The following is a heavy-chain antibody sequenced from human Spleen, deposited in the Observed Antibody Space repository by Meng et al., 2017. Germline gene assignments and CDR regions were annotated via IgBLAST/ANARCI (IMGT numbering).Heavy chain of an antibody. CDR2: IYQSGST. CDR1: GGSISSSNW. J-gene: IGHJ4*02. CDR3: ARNGAYCLDS. V-gene: IGHV4-4*02. D-gene: IGHD2-21*01. Sequence: QVQLQESGPGLVKPSGTLSLTCVVSGGSISSSNWWSWVCQPPGKGLQWIGEIYQSGSTSSYNPSLRSRVTMSLDTSRNQISLMLTSVTAADTAVYYCARNGAYCLDSWGQGTLVTVSS.